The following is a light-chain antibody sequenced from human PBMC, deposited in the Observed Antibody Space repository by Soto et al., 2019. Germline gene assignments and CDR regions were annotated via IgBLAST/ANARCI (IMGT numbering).Light chain of an antibody. J-gene: IGKJ1*01. Sequence: EIVLTQSPATLSLSPVERATLSCRASQSVSSYLAWYQQKPGQAPRLLIYGASSRATGIPDRFSGSGSGTDFTLTISRLEPEDFAMYYCQQIDSSPWTFGQGTKVDIK. CDR1: QSVSSY. CDR2: GAS. CDR3: QQIDSSPWT. V-gene: IGKV3-20*01.